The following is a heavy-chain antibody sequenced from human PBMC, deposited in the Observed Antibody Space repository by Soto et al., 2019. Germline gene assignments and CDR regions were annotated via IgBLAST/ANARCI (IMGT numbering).Heavy chain of an antibody. D-gene: IGHD6-13*01. J-gene: IGHJ5*02. CDR1: RGTFSRYV. CDR3: ATEGDAGIAAAGTAWFDR. V-gene: IGHV1-69*12. Sequence: QVQLVQSGAEVKKPGSSVKVSCKASRGTFSRYVISWVRQAPGQGLEWMGGIIPLYGTTNYAQKFQGRVTITADXXTXIDXLELSSLRSEDTAIYYCATEGDAGIAAAGTAWFDRWGQGSLVTVSS. CDR2: IIPLYGTT.